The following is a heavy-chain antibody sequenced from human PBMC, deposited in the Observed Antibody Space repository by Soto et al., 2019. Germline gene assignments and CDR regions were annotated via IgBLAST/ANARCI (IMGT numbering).Heavy chain of an antibody. J-gene: IGHJ4*02. V-gene: IGHV1-18*01. CDR3: ARDQESITDRILQY. Sequence: PGQGLEWLGWISAYNGNTHYAQKVRDRVTLTTDTSTNTAYMELRSLTSDDTAVYYCARDQESITDRILQYWGQGTRVTVSS. D-gene: IGHD3-10*01. CDR2: ISAYNGNT.